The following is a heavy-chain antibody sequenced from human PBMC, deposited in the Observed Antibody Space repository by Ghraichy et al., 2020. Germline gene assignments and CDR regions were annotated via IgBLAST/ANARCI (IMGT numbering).Heavy chain of an antibody. J-gene: IGHJ4*02. Sequence: LSLTCAASGFIFRDFNMHWVRQAPGKGLEWISYIRKTSSSIYYADSVKGRFTISRDNADSSLYLQMNSLRDEHTAVYYCARDYMWACDYWGQGTLVTVSS. CDR1: GFIFRDFN. V-gene: IGHV3-48*02. CDR3: ARDYMWACDY. CDR2: IRKTSSSI. D-gene: IGHD1-26*01.